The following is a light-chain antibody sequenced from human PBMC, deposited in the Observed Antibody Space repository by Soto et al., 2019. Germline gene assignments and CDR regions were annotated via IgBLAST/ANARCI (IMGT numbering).Light chain of an antibody. CDR2: TAS. V-gene: IGKV1-16*01. J-gene: IGKJ4*01. CDR3: QQYESFPLT. Sequence: DIQMTQSPSSLSASVGDSVTITCRASQGINKFFAWFQQKPGTAPKSLISTASRLQSGVPSRFSGSGSGTQFTLTINNLQPEDFATNYGQQYESFPLTFGGGTRVEIK. CDR1: QGINKF.